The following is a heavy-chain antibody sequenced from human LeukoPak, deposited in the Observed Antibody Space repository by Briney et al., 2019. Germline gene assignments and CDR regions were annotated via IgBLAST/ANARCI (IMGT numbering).Heavy chain of an antibody. D-gene: IGHD1-26*01. CDR2: IYHSGST. J-gene: IGHJ6*03. V-gene: IGHV4-4*02. Sequence: SETLSLTCAVSGGSISSSNWWSWVRQPPGKGLEWIGEIYHSGSTNYNPSLKSRVTISVDKSKNQFSLKLSSVTAADTAVYYCAREGATAGPSYYYYMDVWGKGTTVTVSS. CDR3: AREGATAGPSYYYYMDV. CDR1: GGSISSSNW.